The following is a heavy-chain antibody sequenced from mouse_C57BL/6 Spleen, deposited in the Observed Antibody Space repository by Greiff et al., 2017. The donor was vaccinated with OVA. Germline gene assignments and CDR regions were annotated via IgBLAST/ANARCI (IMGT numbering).Heavy chain of an antibody. V-gene: IGHV1-81*01. CDR3: ANYYCSRDAMDY. CDR1: GYTFTSYG. Sequence: QVQLQQSGAELARSGASVKLSCKASGYTFTSYGISWVKQRTGQGLEWIGEIYPRSGNTYYNEKFKGKATLTADKSSSTAYMELRSLTSEDSAVYFCANYYCSRDAMDYWGQGTSVTVSS. J-gene: IGHJ4*01. CDR2: IYPRSGNT. D-gene: IGHD1-1*01.